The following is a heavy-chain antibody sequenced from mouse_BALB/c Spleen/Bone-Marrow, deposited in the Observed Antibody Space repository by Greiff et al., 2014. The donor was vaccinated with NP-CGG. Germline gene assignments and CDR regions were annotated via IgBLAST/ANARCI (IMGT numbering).Heavy chain of an antibody. Sequence: QVQLKESGAELARPGASVKLSCKASGYTFTDYHINWVRRRTGQGLEWIGEIYPGNGNTYYNEKFKGKATLTADKSSSTAYTQLSSLTSEDSAVYFCARGGFYRYDGFAYWGQGTLVTVSA. CDR2: IYPGNGNT. CDR1: GYTFTDYH. J-gene: IGHJ3*01. CDR3: ARGGFYRYDGFAY. D-gene: IGHD2-14*01. V-gene: IGHV1-77*01.